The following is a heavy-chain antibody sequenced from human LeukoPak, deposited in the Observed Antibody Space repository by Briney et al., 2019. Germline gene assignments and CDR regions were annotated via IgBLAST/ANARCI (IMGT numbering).Heavy chain of an antibody. D-gene: IGHD1-14*01. Sequence: PSETLSLTRAVYGGSFSGHYWSWIRQPPGKGLEWIGSIYYSGSTYYNPSLKSRVTISVDTSKNQFSLKLSSVTAADTAVYYCARYAITDDTRFDPWGQGTLVTVSS. V-gene: IGHV4-34*01. CDR1: GGSFSGHY. CDR2: IYYSGST. J-gene: IGHJ5*02. CDR3: ARYAITDDTRFDP.